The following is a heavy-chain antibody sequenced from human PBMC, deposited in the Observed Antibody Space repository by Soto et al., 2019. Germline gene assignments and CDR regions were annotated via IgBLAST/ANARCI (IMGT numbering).Heavy chain of an antibody. CDR2: VYHSGST. J-gene: IGHJ4*02. CDR1: GDSISSTFW. Sequence: SETLSLTCAVSGDSISSTFWWTWVRQPPGKGLEWIGEVYHSGSTRYNPSLRGRVTISVDKPNNQFSLKLSSVTGADTAVYYCAREPLTWGQGTLVTVSS. CDR3: AREPLT. V-gene: IGHV4-4*02.